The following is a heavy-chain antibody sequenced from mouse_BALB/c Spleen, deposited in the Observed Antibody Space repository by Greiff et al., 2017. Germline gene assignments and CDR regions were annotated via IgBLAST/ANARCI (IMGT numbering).Heavy chain of an antibody. V-gene: IGHV5-9*03. CDR3: ARYNNYGSSYGYFDV. CDR1: GFTFSSYT. CDR2: ISSGGGNT. D-gene: IGHD1-1*01. Sequence: EVQLVESGGGLVKPGGSLKLSCAASGFTFSSYTMSWVRQTPEKRLEWVATISSGGGNTYYPDSVKGRFTISRDNAKNNLYLQMSSLRSEDTALYYCARYNNYGSSYGYFDVWGAGTTVTVSS. J-gene: IGHJ1*01.